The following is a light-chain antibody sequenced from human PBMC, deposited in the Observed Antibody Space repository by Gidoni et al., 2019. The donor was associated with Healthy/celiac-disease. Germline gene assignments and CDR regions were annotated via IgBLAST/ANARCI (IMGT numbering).Light chain of an antibody. CDR3: QQRSNWPLT. CDR1: QSVSSY. J-gene: IGKJ4*01. Sequence: DIVLTQSPATLSLSPGERATLSCRASQSVSSYLAWYQHKPGQAPRLLIYDASNRATGIPARFSGSGSGTDCTLTISSREPEDFAVYYCQQRSNWPLTFXGXTKXEIK. CDR2: DAS. V-gene: IGKV3-11*01.